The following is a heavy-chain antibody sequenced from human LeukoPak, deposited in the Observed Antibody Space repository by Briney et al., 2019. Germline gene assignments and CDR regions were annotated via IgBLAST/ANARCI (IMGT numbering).Heavy chain of an antibody. CDR1: GYSFTSYW. V-gene: IGHV5-51*01. CDR3: ARHVSTVTTVNYYYYGMDV. J-gene: IGHJ6*02. D-gene: IGHD4-11*01. CDR2: IYPGDSDT. Sequence: GESLKISCKGSGYSFTSYWIGWVRQMPGEGLEWMGIIYPGDSDTRYSPSFQGQVTISADKSISTAYLQWSSLKASDTAMYYCARHVSTVTTVNYYYYGMDVWGQGTTVTVSS.